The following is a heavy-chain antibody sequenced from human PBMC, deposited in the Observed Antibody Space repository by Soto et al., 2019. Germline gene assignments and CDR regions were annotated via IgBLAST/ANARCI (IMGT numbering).Heavy chain of an antibody. CDR3: ARVINFWSGRGAFDI. D-gene: IGHD3-3*01. J-gene: IGHJ3*02. Sequence: GGSLRLSCAASGFTFSSYSMNWVRQAPGKGLEWVSYISSSSSTIYYADSVKGRFTISRDNAKNSLYLQMNSLRDEDTAVYYCARVINFWSGRGAFDIWGQGTMVTVSS. V-gene: IGHV3-48*02. CDR2: ISSSSSTI. CDR1: GFTFSSYS.